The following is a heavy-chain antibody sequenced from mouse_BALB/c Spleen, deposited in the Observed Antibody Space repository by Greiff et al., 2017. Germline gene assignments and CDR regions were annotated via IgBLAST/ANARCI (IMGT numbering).Heavy chain of an antibody. V-gene: IGHV1-7*01. J-gene: IGHJ3*01. CDR2: INPSTGYT. CDR3: AGGGSWFAY. Sequence: LQLQQSGAELAKPGASVKMSCKASGYTFTSYWMHWVKQRPGQGLEWIGYINPSTGYTEYNQKFKDKATLTADKSSSTAYMQLSSLTSEDSAVYYCAGGGSWFAYWGQGTLVTVSA. D-gene: IGHD1-2*01. CDR1: GYTFTSYW.